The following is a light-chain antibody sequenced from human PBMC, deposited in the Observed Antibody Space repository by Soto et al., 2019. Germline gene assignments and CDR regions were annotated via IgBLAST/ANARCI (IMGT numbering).Light chain of an antibody. CDR3: KQYDTLPRYT. V-gene: IGKV1-33*01. CDR2: DAS. J-gene: IGKJ2*01. Sequence: DIQMTQSPSSLSASVGDRVTITCQASQDIRKYLNWYQQKPGKAPKLLIYDASNLETGSPSRFNGSGSRTDFTSTICGLKPEDIARYYCKQYDTLPRYTFAQGTKLETK. CDR1: QDIRKY.